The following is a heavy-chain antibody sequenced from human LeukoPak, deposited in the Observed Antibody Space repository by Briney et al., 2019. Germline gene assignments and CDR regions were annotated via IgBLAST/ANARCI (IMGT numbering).Heavy chain of an antibody. J-gene: IGHJ4*02. D-gene: IGHD1-26*01. CDR1: GGSISSSSYY. CDR3: ARVGLSTPQKIDY. V-gene: IGHV4-39*07. CDR2: IYHSGST. Sequence: KPSETLSLTCTVSGGSISSSSYYWGWIRQPPGKGLVWIGSIYHSGSTYYNPSLKSRVTISVDTSKNQFSLKLSSVTAADTAVYYCARVGLSTPQKIDYWGQGTLVTVSS.